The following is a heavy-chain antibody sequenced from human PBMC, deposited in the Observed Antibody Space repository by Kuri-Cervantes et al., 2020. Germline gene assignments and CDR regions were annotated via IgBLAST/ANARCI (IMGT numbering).Heavy chain of an antibody. J-gene: IGHJ6*02. CDR2: ISYDGSNK. CDR1: GFTFSSYG. CDR3: ARDRMGYYYYGMDV. V-gene: IGHV3-30*03. Sequence: LSLTCAASGFTFSSYGMHWVRQAPGKGLEWVAVISYDGSNKYYADSVKGRFTISRDNSKNTLYLQMNSLRAEDTAVYYCARDRMGYYYYGMDVWGQGTTVTVSS. D-gene: IGHD2-15*01.